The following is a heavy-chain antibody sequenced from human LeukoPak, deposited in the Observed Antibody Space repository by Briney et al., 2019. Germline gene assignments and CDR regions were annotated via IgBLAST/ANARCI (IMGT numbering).Heavy chain of an antibody. CDR3: AKDGYSNGNFDY. Sequence: ASVKVSCKAFGYTFTSNYMHWVRQAPGQGLEWMGGIIPIFGTANYAQKFQGRVTITADESTSTAYMELSSLRSEDTAVYYCAKDGYSNGNFDYWGQGTLVTVSS. CDR2: IIPIFGTA. J-gene: IGHJ4*02. D-gene: IGHD4-11*01. CDR1: GYTFTSNY. V-gene: IGHV1-69*13.